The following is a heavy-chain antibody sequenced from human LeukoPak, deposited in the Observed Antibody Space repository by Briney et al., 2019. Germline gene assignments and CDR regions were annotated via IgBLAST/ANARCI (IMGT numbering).Heavy chain of an antibody. Sequence: AGRSLRLSCAASGFTFSNYDMHWVRQAPGKGLEWVAVIWYDGSNKYYADSVKGRFTISRDNSKNTLYLQMNSLRAEDTAVYYCAKGIQVWLYAMDVWGQGTTVTVSS. CDR2: IWYDGSNK. CDR3: AKGIQVWLYAMDV. V-gene: IGHV3-33*06. D-gene: IGHD3-16*01. CDR1: GFTFSNYD. J-gene: IGHJ6*02.